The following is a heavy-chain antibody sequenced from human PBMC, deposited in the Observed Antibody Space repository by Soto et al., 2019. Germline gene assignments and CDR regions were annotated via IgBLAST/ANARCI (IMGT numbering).Heavy chain of an antibody. D-gene: IGHD2-15*01. Sequence: SVKVSCKASGGTFSSYAISWVRQAPGQGLEWMGGIIPIFGTANYAQKFQGRVTITADEPTSTAYMELSSLRSEDTAVYYCARDPYCSGGSCYWARYYGMDVWGQGTTVIVSS. V-gene: IGHV1-69*13. CDR2: IIPIFGTA. CDR1: GGTFSSYA. CDR3: ARDPYCSGGSCYWARYYGMDV. J-gene: IGHJ6*02.